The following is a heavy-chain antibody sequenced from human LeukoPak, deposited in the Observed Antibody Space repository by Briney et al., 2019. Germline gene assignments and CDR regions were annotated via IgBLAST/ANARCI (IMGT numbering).Heavy chain of an antibody. V-gene: IGHV4-4*07. CDR1: GGSISSYY. J-gene: IGHJ6*02. CDR2: IYTSGST. D-gene: IGHD4-17*01. CDR3: ARGDGDYGFDYGMDV. Sequence: SETLSLTCTVSGGSISSYYWSWIRQPAGKGLEWIGRIYTSGSTNYNPSLKSRVTMSVDTSKNQSSLKLSSVTAADTAVYYCARGDGDYGFDYGMDVWGQGTTVTVSS.